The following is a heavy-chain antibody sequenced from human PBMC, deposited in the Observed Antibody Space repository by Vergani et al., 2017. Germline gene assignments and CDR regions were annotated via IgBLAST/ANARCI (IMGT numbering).Heavy chain of an antibody. Sequence: QVQLQQWGGGLLKPSETLSLTCVVNGGSFTSYHWTWIRQSPGEGLEGVGAIDHTGRPDYNPSLKSRLTMSVDKSRNQFSLTLNSVTATDTAIYFCARVNTETNGHLYYYYYMDVWGQGTAVTVS. CDR2: IDHTGRP. CDR3: ARVNTETNGHLYYYYYMDV. V-gene: IGHV4-34*01. D-gene: IGHD4-11*01. J-gene: IGHJ6*03. CDR1: GGSFTSYH.